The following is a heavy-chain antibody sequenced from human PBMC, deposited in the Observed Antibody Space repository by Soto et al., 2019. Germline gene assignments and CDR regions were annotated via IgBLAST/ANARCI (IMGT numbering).Heavy chain of an antibody. CDR3: ARDFIVVVVAATHYFDY. Sequence: ASVKVSCKASGYTFTRYGISWVRQAPGQGLEWMGWSSAYNGNTNYAQKLQGRVTMTTDTSTSTAYMELRSLRSDDTAVYYCARDFIVVVVAATHYFDYWGQGTLVTVSS. D-gene: IGHD2-15*01. V-gene: IGHV1-18*01. CDR1: GYTFTRYG. CDR2: SSAYNGNT. J-gene: IGHJ4*02.